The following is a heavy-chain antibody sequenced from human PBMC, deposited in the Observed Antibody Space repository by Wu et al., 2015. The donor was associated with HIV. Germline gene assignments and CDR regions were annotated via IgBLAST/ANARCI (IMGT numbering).Heavy chain of an antibody. D-gene: IGHD4-23*01. CDR3: AEDGMTTVVGLGY. V-gene: IGHV1-69*13. Sequence: QVQLVQSGAEVKKPGSSVKVSCKASGGTFSNYAISWVRQAPGQGLEWMGRIIPIFDTANYAQKFQGRVTITADESTSTAYMELSSLRSEDTAVYYCAEDGMTTVVGLGYWGQGTLVTVSS. CDR1: GGTFSNYA. CDR2: IIPIFDTA. J-gene: IGHJ4*02.